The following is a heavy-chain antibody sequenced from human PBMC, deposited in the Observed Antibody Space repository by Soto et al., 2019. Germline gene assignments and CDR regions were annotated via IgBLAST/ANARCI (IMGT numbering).Heavy chain of an antibody. J-gene: IGHJ6*02. CDR3: AKVGDGSGFRYYYGMDV. CDR2: ISGSGGST. V-gene: IGHV3-23*01. Sequence: EVQLLESGGGLVQPGGSLRLSCAASGFTFSSYAMSWVRQAPGKGLEWVSAISGSGGSTYYADSVKGRFTISRDNSKNTLYLQMNSLRAEDTAVYYCAKVGDGSGFRYYYGMDVWGQGTTVTVSS. D-gene: IGHD3-10*01. CDR1: GFTFSSYA.